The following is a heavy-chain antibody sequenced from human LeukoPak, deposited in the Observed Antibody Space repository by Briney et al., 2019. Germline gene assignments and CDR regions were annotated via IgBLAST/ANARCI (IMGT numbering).Heavy chain of an antibody. J-gene: IGHJ4*02. CDR1: GFTFSNYN. Sequence: PGGSLRLSCAASGFTFSNYNMNWVRQVPGKGLEWVSYNSSSSSTIYYADSVKGRFTISRDNAKNSLYLQMNSLRDEDTAVYYCARDYGSHGEYFDYWGQGTLVTVSS. V-gene: IGHV3-48*02. D-gene: IGHD3-10*01. CDR2: NSSSSSTI. CDR3: ARDYGSHGEYFDY.